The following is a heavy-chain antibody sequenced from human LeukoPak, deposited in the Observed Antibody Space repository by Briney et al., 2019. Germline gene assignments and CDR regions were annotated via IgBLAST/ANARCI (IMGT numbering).Heavy chain of an antibody. CDR2: IGTASDT. V-gene: IGHV3-13*01. Sequence: GGSLRLSCAASGFTVSSFDMHWARQPTGQGLEWVSTIGTASDTYYPGSVEGRFTLSRDNAKNSLYLQMNSLTAGDTAVYYCARGPPRGKYYYMDVWGKGTTVTVSS. J-gene: IGHJ6*03. CDR1: GFTVSSFD. D-gene: IGHD1-1*01. CDR3: ARGPPRGKYYYMDV.